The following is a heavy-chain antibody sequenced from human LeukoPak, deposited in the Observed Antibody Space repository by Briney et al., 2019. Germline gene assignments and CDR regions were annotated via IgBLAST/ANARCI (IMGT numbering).Heavy chain of an antibody. CDR3: TTGSCGGDCSVDYYYGMDV. V-gene: IGHV3-15*01. CDR2: IKSKTDGGTT. D-gene: IGHD2-21*02. CDR1: GFTFSNAW. Sequence: GGSLRLSCAASGFTFSNAWMSWVRQAPGKGLEWVGRIKSKTDGGTTDYAAPVKGRFTISRDDSKNTLYLQMNSLKTEDTAVYYCTTGSCGGDCSVDYYYGMDVWGQGTTVTVSS. J-gene: IGHJ6*02.